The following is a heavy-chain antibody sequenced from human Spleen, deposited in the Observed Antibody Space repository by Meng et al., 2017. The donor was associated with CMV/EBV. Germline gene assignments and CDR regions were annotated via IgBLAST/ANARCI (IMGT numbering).Heavy chain of an antibody. CDR3: AREEYGDYLGYLDY. V-gene: IGHV4-59*10. D-gene: IGHD4-17*01. CDR2: IYTSGST. Sequence: QVQLQQWGAGLLKPSETLSLTCAVYGGSFSGYYWSWIRQPAGKGLEWIGRIYTSGSTNYNPSLKSRVTMSVDTSKNQFSLKLSSVTAADTAVYYCAREEYGDYLGYLDYWGQGTLGTVSA. J-gene: IGHJ4*02. CDR1: GGSFSGYY.